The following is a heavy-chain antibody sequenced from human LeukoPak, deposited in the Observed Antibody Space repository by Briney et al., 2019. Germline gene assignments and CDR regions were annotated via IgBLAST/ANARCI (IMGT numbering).Heavy chain of an antibody. J-gene: IGHJ4*02. V-gene: IGHV4-30-4*01. D-gene: IGHD6-19*01. Sequence: SETLSLTCTVSGGSISSGDSYWSWIRQPPGKGLEWIGYIYSSGSTYYNPSLKSRVTISVDTSKNQFSLKLSSVTAADTAVYYCASYDPVAGNWYDYWGQGTLVTVSS. CDR2: IYSSGST. CDR1: GGSISSGDSY. CDR3: ASYDPVAGNWYDY.